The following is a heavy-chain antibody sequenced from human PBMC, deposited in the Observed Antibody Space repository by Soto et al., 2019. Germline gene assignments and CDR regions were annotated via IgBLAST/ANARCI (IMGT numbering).Heavy chain of an antibody. Sequence: SQTLSLTCAISGDSVSRNSVAWNWIRQSPSRGLEWLGRTYYRSKWYSDYAVSVKSRITINPDTSKNQFSLQLNSVTPEDTAVYYCARDSPGYGDNVLFDSWGQGTLVTVSS. J-gene: IGHJ4*02. CDR3: ARDSPGYGDNVLFDS. D-gene: IGHD4-17*01. CDR1: GDSVSRNSVA. V-gene: IGHV6-1*01. CDR2: TYYRSKWYS.